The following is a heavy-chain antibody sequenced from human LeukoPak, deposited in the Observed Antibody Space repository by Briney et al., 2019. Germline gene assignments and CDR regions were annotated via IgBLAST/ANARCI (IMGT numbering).Heavy chain of an antibody. D-gene: IGHD3-9*01. CDR1: GFTFSTYW. J-gene: IGHJ4*02. CDR2: ISGDGSST. CDR3: ARTMTGAFFDY. Sequence: GGSLRLSCAASGFTFSTYWIHWVRHAPGKGLVWVSHISGDGSSTSYADSVKGRFAISRNNAKNTLYLQMNSLRAEDTAVYYCARTMTGAFFDYWGQGALVTVSS. V-gene: IGHV3-74*01.